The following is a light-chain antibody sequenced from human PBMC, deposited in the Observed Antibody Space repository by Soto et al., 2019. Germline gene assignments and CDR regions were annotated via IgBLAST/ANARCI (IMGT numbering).Light chain of an antibody. Sequence: EIVLTQSPGTLSLSPGDRATLSCRASQRIFNGYLAWFQQKPGQAPRLLIFYASSRAAIVPYRVSGCGSGTDLPLTIRGLEAVDFALYFCQQYERATFAFGQGTKLESK. CDR1: QRIFNGY. J-gene: IGKJ2*01. CDR2: YAS. CDR3: QQYERATFA. V-gene: IGKV3-20*01.